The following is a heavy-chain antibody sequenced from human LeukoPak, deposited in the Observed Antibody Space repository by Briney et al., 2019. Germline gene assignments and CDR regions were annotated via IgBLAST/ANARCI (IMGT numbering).Heavy chain of an antibody. J-gene: IGHJ4*02. Sequence: GSLSLSCAASGFPFSNAWMSWVRQAPGKGLEWVGRIKSKTDGGTTDYAAPVKGRFTISRDDSKNTLYLQMNCLKTEDTAVYYCTASMTMESYWGQGTLVTVSS. CDR3: TASMTMESY. D-gene: IGHD4/OR15-4a*01. CDR2: IKSKTDGGTT. CDR1: GFPFSNAW. V-gene: IGHV3-15*01.